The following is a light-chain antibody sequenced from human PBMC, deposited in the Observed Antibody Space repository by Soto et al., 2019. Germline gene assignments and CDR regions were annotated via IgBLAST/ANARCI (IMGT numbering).Light chain of an antibody. Sequence: DILMTQSPATLSVSPGERATLSCRASQSFSSNLAWYQQKPGQAPKLLIYAASTMYTGIPSRFSGSGSGTDFTLTISSLQPEDFAAYYCQQCYSCPLTFGQGTKVDIK. CDR3: QQCYSCPLT. CDR1: QSFSSN. J-gene: IGKJ1*01. V-gene: IGKV3-15*01. CDR2: AAS.